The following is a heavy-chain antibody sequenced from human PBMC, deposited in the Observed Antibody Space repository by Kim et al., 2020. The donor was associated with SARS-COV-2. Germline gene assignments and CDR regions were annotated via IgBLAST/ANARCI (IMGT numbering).Heavy chain of an antibody. CDR3: AKDPGNILTGYYNHY. CDR2: ISGSGGST. CDR1: GFTFSSYA. D-gene: IGHD3-9*01. V-gene: IGHV3-23*01. J-gene: IGHJ4*02. Sequence: GGSLRLSCAASGFTFSSYAMSWVRQAPGKGLEWVSAISGSGGSTYYADSVKGRFTISRDNSKNTLYLQMNSLRAEDTAVYYCAKDPGNILTGYYNHYWGQGTLVTVSS.